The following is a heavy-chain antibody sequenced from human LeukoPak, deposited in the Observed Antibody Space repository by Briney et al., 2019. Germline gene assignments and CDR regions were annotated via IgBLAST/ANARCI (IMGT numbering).Heavy chain of an antibody. J-gene: IGHJ4*02. CDR2: IRYDGSNK. CDR3: AKDLRGPSRIAAAPDFFDY. V-gene: IGHV3-30*02. Sequence: PGGSLRLSCVASGFTFSSYGMHWVRQAPGKGLEWVAFIRYDGSNKYYADSVKGRFTISRDNSKNTLYLQMNSLRAEDTAVYYCAKDLRGPSRIAAAPDFFDYWGQGTLVTVSS. D-gene: IGHD6-13*01. CDR1: GFTFSSYG.